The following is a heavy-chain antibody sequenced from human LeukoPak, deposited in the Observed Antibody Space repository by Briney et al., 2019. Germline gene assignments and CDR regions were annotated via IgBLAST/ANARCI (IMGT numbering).Heavy chain of an antibody. CDR1: GGSFSGYY. D-gene: IGHD5-12*01. Sequence: SETLSLTCAVYGGSFSGYYWSWIRPPPGKGLEWIGEINHSGSTNYNPSLKSRVTISVDTSKNQFSLKLSSVTAADTAVYYCARGGGRGYERDWYFGLWGRGTLVTVSS. V-gene: IGHV4-34*01. CDR3: ARGGGRGYERDWYFGL. CDR2: INHSGST. J-gene: IGHJ2*01.